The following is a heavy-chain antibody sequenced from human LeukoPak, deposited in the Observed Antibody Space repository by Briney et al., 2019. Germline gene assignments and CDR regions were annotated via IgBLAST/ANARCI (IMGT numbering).Heavy chain of an antibody. J-gene: IGHJ2*01. D-gene: IGHD6-19*01. V-gene: IGHV3-53*01. CDR3: ARAVGEQWPKVWYFDL. CDR1: GFTVSSNY. Sequence: GGSLRLSCAASGFTVSSNYMSWVRQAPGKGLEWVSVIYSGGSTYYADSVKGRFTISRDNAKNSLYLQMNSLRAEDTAVYYCARAVGEQWPKVWYFDLWGRGTLVTVSS. CDR2: IYSGGST.